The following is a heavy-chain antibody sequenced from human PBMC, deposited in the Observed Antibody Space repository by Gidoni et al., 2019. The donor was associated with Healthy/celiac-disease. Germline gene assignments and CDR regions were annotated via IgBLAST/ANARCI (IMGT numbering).Heavy chain of an antibody. J-gene: IGHJ3*02. Sequence: QVQLVQSGAEVKKHGSSVKVSCKASGGTFSSYAISWVRQAPGQGLEWMGGIIPIFGTANYAQKFQGRVTITADKSTSTAYMELSSLRSEDTAVYYCARDLEGYSSGWSHAFDIWGQGTMVTVSS. D-gene: IGHD6-19*01. CDR3: ARDLEGYSSGWSHAFDI. V-gene: IGHV1-69*06. CDR1: GGTFSSYA. CDR2: IIPIFGTA.